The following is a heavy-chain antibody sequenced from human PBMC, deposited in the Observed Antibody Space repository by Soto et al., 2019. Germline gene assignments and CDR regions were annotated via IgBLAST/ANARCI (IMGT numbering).Heavy chain of an antibody. D-gene: IGHD5-12*01. J-gene: IGHJ4*02. CDR1: GYNLNDLS. CDR2: SDPADGET. CDR3: AAVIVSTIPLDY. V-gene: IGHV1-24*01. Sequence: QVQLVQSGAEVKKPGASVKVSCKVSGYNLNDLSIHWVRQAPGKGLEWMGGSDPADGETIYVQKFQGRVTMTEATSTDTAYMELSSLRSEDTSVYYCAAVIVSTIPLDYWGQGTLVTVSS.